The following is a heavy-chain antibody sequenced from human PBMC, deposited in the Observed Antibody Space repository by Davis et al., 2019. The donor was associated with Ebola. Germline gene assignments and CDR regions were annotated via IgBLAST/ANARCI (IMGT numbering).Heavy chain of an antibody. J-gene: IGHJ6*02. V-gene: IGHV4-39*07. CDR1: GGSISSSSYY. Sequence: SETLSLTCTVSGGSISSSSYYWGWIRQPPGKGLEWIGSIYYSGSTNYNPSLKSRVTISVDTSKNQFSLKLSSVTAADTAVYYCARGGVVPAAGDYYYYYGMDVWGQGTTVTVSS. CDR3: ARGGVVPAAGDYYYYYGMDV. D-gene: IGHD2-2*01. CDR2: IYYSGST.